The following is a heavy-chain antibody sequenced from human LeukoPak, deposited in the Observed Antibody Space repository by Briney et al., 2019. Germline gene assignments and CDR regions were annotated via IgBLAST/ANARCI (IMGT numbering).Heavy chain of an antibody. CDR1: GGSISSYY. D-gene: IGHD2-2*01. V-gene: IGHV4-4*07. Sequence: SETLSLTCTVSGGSISSYYWSWIRQPAGKGLEWIGRIYTSGSTNYNPSLKSRVTISVDTSKNQFSLNLNSVTAADTAVYFCARFTSASQRYFDHWGQGTLVTVAS. CDR2: IYTSGST. CDR3: ARFTSASQRYFDH. J-gene: IGHJ4*02.